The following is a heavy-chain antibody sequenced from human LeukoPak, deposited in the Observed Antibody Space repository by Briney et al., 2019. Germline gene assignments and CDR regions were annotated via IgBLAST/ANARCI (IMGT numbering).Heavy chain of an antibody. CDR3: ARGTTRRKGDYVVY. J-gene: IGHJ4*02. CDR1: GYTFTSYD. Sequence: GASVKVSCKASGYTFTSYDINWVRQATGQGLEWMGWMNPNSGNTGYAQKFQGRVTMTRNTSISTAYMELSSLRSEDTAVYYCARGTTRRKGDYVVYWGQGTLVPVSS. D-gene: IGHD1-1*01. V-gene: IGHV1-8*01. CDR2: MNPNSGNT.